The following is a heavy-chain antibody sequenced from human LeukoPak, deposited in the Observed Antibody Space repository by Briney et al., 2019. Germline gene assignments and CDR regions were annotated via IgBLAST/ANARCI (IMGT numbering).Heavy chain of an antibody. CDR3: ARTGSASYFDY. J-gene: IGHJ4*02. V-gene: IGHV3-23*01. D-gene: IGHD3-10*01. CDR2: ISGSGGST. Sequence: GGSLRLSCAASGFTFSSYAMSWVRQAPGKGLEWVSAISGSGGSTYYADSVKGRFTISRDNSKNTLFLQMNSLRPEDTAVYYCARTGSASYFDYWGQGTLVTVSS. CDR1: GFTFSSYA.